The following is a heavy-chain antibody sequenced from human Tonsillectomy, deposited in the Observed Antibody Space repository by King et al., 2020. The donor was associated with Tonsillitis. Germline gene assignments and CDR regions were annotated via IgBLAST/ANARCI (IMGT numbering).Heavy chain of an antibody. CDR2: SGSSSSYI. CDR1: GFTFSSYS. CDR3: ARAQGGETAMPYDY. Sequence: VQLVESGGGLVKPGGSLSLSCAASGFTFSSYSMKWVRQAPGKGLEWVSSSGSSSSYIYYADSLKGRFTISRDNAKNSLYLQINSMSAADTDVYYCARAQGGETAMPYDYWGQGNLVTASS. J-gene: IGHJ4*02. D-gene: IGHD5-18*01. V-gene: IGHV3-21*01.